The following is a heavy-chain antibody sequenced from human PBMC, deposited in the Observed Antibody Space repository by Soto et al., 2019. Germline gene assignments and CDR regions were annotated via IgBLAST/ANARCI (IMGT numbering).Heavy chain of an antibody. CDR3: ARAHLLSSRHVNSLYYYGMDV. Sequence: EVQLVESGGGLVKPGGSLRLSCAASGFAFNSHSMTWVRQAPGQGLEWVSSISISSGYIYYADSVRGRFTISRDNSKNSLSREMNSLRVDDTAVYFCARAHLLSSRHVNSLYYYGMDVWGPGTTVTVAS. CDR2: ISISSGYI. J-gene: IGHJ6*02. V-gene: IGHV3-21*01. CDR1: GFAFNSHS. D-gene: IGHD3-16*02.